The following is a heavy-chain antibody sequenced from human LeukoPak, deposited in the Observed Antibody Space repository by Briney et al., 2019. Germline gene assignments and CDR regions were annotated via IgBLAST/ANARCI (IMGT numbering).Heavy chain of an antibody. CDR1: GGSISSGDYY. D-gene: IGHD3-3*01. J-gene: IGHJ4*02. CDR3: ARVVFWSGYHFFDY. CDR2: IFYTGST. V-gene: IGHV4-30-4*01. Sequence: SQTLSLTCTVSGGSISSGDYYWSWIRQSPGQGLEWIGYIFYTGSTYYNPSLKSRVTVSIDTSKNQFSLRLTSVTAADTAVYYCARVVFWSGYHFFDYGGQGTLVTVSS.